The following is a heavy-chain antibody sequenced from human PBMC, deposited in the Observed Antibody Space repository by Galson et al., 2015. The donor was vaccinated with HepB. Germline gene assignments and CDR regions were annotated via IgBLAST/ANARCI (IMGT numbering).Heavy chain of an antibody. J-gene: IGHJ4*02. CDR2: ISWDGGST. CDR1: GFTFDDYA. CDR3: AKDIAGAAAGGFDY. D-gene: IGHD6-13*01. Sequence: SLRLSCAASGFTFDDYAMHWVRQAPGKGLEWVSLISWDGGSTYYADSVKGRFTISRDNSKNSLYLQMNSLRAEDTALYYCAKDIAGAAAGGFDYWGQGTLVTVSS. V-gene: IGHV3-43D*03.